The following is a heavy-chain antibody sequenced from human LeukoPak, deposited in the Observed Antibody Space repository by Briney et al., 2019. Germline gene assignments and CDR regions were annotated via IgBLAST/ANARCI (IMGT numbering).Heavy chain of an antibody. J-gene: IGHJ4*02. CDR1: GYSFTRYW. CDR3: ARQEYYETSGYYSGFFDY. D-gene: IGHD3-22*01. CDR2: IYPGDSDT. Sequence: GESLKISCQGSGYSFTRYWIGWVRQMPGKGLEWMGIIYPGDSDTRYSPSFQGQVTISADKSISTAYLQWSSLKASDTAMYYCARQEYYETSGYYSGFFDYWGRGTLVTVSA. V-gene: IGHV5-51*01.